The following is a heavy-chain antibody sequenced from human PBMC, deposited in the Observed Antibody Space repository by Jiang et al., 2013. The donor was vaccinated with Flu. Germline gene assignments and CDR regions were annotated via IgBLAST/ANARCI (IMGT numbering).Heavy chain of an antibody. D-gene: IGHD1-7*01. CDR2: IFYSGSI. CDR1: GGSIDVTSNY. CDR3: ARPHWNSEVDAFDL. Sequence: SGPGLVKPSETLSLTCTASGGSIDVTSNYWAWIRQPPGKGLEWIGTIFYSGSISSNPSLQGRVSMSRDTSRNQFYLELTSVTAADTAVYYCARPHWNSEVDAFDLWGQGTMVTVS. V-gene: IGHV4-39*01. J-gene: IGHJ3*01.